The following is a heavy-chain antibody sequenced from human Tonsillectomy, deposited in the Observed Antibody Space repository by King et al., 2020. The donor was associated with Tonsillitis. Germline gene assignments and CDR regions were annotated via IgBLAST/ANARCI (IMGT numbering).Heavy chain of an antibody. CDR2: ISWNSGII. CDR1: GFTFDDYA. D-gene: IGHD6-6*01. V-gene: IGHV3-9*01. J-gene: IGHJ4*02. Sequence: VQLVESGGGLVQPGRSLRLSCAASGFTFDDYAMHWVRQGPGKGLEWVSSISWNSGIIDHADSVKGRFTLSRDNATNYLYLQMNSLRAEDTALYYCVKSIDSSSWGVPQTAFDYWGQGTQVFVSS. CDR3: VKSIDSSSWGVPQTAFDY.